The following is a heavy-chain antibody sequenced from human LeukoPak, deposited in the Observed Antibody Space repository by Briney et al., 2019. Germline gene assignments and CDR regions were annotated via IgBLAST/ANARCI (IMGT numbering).Heavy chain of an antibody. Sequence: SETLSLTCTVSGGSISSSSYYWGWIRQPPGKGLEWIGSIYYSGSTYYNPSLKSRVTISVDTSKNQFSLKLSSVTAADTAVYYCARLSSGGSIYYDFWSGYLTGREFDPWGQGTLVTVSS. CDR1: GGSISSSSYY. D-gene: IGHD3-3*01. CDR2: IYYSGST. V-gene: IGHV4-39*01. CDR3: ARLSSGGSIYYDFWSGYLTGREFDP. J-gene: IGHJ5*02.